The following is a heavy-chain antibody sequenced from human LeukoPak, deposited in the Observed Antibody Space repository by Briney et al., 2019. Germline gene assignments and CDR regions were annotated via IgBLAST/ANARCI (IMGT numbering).Heavy chain of an antibody. V-gene: IGHV3-74*01. CDR1: GFTFSSYW. D-gene: IGHD4-17*01. Sequence: GGSLRLSCAASGFTFSSYWMHWVRQVPGKGLVWVSRIKSDGSSTTYADSVKGRFTISRDDAKNTLYLQMNSLRAEDTAVYYCARDQTYGDYWYFDLWGRGTLVTVSS. CDR2: IKSDGSST. CDR3: ARDQTYGDYWYFDL. J-gene: IGHJ2*01.